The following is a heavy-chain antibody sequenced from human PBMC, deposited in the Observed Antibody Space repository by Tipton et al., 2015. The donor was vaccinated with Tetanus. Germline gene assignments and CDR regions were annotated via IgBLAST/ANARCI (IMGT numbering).Heavy chain of an antibody. CDR3: ARIRGHDAFDI. V-gene: IGHV4-34*01. J-gene: IGHJ3*02. CDR2: INHSGST. Sequence: TLSLTCTVSGVSISGYYWSWIRQPPGKGLEWIGEINHSGSTNYNPSLKSRVTISVDTSKNQFSLKLSSVTAADTAVYYCARIRGHDAFDIWGQGTLVTVSS. CDR1: GVSISGYY.